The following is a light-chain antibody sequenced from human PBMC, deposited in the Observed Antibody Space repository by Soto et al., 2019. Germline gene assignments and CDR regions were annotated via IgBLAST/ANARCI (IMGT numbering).Light chain of an antibody. CDR2: DNN. CDR1: SSNIGAGYG. J-gene: IGLJ3*02. Sequence: QSALTQPASVSGSPGQSITISCTGSSSNIGAGYGVHWYQQLPGTAPKLLIYDNNSRPSGVPDRFSGSKSGTSASLAITGLQAEDEADYYCQSYDSSLSGARVFGGGTKLTVL. V-gene: IGLV1-40*01. CDR3: QSYDSSLSGARV.